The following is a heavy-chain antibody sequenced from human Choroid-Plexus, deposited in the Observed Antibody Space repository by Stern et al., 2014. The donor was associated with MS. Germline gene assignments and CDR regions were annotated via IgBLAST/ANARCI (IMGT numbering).Heavy chain of an antibody. CDR3: ARDQRGITIFGVVTDYYYLGMDV. Sequence: VQLVESGAEVKKLGASLKVSCKTSGYIFTGYYIHWVRQAPGQGLEWMAWINPNTGGTKYAQKFQGRVTMSRDTSISTAYVELSSLTSDDTAVYYCARDQRGITIFGVVTDYYYLGMDVWGQGTTVTVSS. J-gene: IGHJ6*02. CDR1: GYIFTGYY. D-gene: IGHD3-3*01. CDR2: INPNTGGT. V-gene: IGHV1-2*02.